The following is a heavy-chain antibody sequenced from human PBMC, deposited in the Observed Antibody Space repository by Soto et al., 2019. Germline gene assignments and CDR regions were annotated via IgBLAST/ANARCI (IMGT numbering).Heavy chain of an antibody. CDR3: ARDIRGFSRALDY. V-gene: IGHV4-61*01. CDR1: GSSVYSDNYY. D-gene: IGHD5-18*01. CDR2: IHNSGTT. Sequence: PSETLSLTCNFSGSSVYSDNYYWTWVRQPPGKGLEWIGNIHNSGTTNYNPSLQNRVSISIDTSKNQYSLKLTSVTAADAALYYCARDIRGFSRALDYWGRGTPVTVSS. J-gene: IGHJ4*02.